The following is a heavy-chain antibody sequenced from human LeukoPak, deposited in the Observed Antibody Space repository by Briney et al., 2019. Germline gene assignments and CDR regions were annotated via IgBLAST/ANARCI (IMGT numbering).Heavy chain of an antibody. CDR2: IYSGGST. CDR3: TRDAGGLNY. D-gene: IGHD3-10*01. CDR1: GFTVSSNY. Sequence: GGSLRLSCVASGFTVSSNYMHWVCLAPGKGLEWVSLIYSGGSTYYADSVKGRFTISRDNSKNTLYLQMNSLRAEDTAVYYCTRDAGGLNYWGPGTLVTVSS. J-gene: IGHJ4*02. V-gene: IGHV3-66*01.